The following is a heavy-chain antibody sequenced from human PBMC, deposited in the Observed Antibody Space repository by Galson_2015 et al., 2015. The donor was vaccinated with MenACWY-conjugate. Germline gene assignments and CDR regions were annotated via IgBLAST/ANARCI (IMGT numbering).Heavy chain of an antibody. CDR1: GGSISSSNW. CDR3: ARSAHYGDYGFDY. CDR2: IYHSGST. J-gene: IGHJ4*02. Sequence: ETLSLTCAVSGGSISSSNWWSWVRQPPGKGLEWIGEIYHSGSTNYNPSLKSRVTISVDKSKNQFSLKLSSVTAADTAVYYCARSAHYGDYGFDYWGQGTLGTVSS. D-gene: IGHD4-17*01. V-gene: IGHV4-4*02.